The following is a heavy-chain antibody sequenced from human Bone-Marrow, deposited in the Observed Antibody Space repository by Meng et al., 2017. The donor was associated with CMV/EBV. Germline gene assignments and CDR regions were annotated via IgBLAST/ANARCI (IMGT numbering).Heavy chain of an antibody. D-gene: IGHD2-2*01. V-gene: IGHV4-34*01. J-gene: IGHJ5*02. CDR3: ARGTIVGVPAAIQAYNWFDP. Sequence: SETLSLTCAVYGGSFSGYYWSWIRQPPGKGLEWIGEINHSGSTNYNPSLKSRVTISVDTSKNQFSLKLRSVTAADTAVYYCARGTIVGVPAAIQAYNWFDPWGQGTRVTVSS. CDR1: GGSFSGYY. CDR2: INHSGST.